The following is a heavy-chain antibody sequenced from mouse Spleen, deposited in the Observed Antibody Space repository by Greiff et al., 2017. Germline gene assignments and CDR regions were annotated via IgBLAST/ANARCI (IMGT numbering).Heavy chain of an antibody. D-gene: IGHD4-1*01. Sequence: VQLQQSGPGLVQPSQSLSITCTVSGFSLTSYGVHWVRQSPGKGLEWLGVIWSGGSTDYNAAFISRLSISKDNSKSQVFFKMYSLQADDTAIYYCARGRLGRSYWYFDVWGAGTTVTVSS. CDR3: ARGRLGRSYWYFDV. CDR1: GFSLTSYG. V-gene: IGHV2-2*01. J-gene: IGHJ1*01. CDR2: IWSGGST.